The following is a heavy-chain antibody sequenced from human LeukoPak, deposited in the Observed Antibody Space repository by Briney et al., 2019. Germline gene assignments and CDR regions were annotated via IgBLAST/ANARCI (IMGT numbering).Heavy chain of an antibody. V-gene: IGHV4-4*07. CDR1: GGSISVYY. J-gene: IGHJ5*02. CDR2: IYNSEFT. CDR3: ARALSRSSSWEFDP. D-gene: IGHD6-13*01. Sequence: PSETLSLTCTVSGGSISVYYWSWIRQPAGKGLELIGRIYNSEFTNYNPSLKSRVIMSVDTSKNQFSLKLNSVTAADTAVYYCARALSRSSSWEFDPWGQGILVTVSS.